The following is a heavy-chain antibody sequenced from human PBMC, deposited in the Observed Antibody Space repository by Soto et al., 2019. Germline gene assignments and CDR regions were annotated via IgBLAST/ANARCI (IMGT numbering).Heavy chain of an antibody. Sequence: SQALSRTCAISGDSVSTNSATWDWIRQSPSRGLEWLGRTYYRSKWDYDYAASVKGRININPDTSNNQVSLHLDSVTPDDTAVYYCARLIGNSWLDSWGQGTLVTVSS. J-gene: IGHJ5*01. CDR3: ARLIGNSWLDS. V-gene: IGHV6-1*01. CDR2: TYYRSKWDY. CDR1: GDSVSTNSAT. D-gene: IGHD2-8*01.